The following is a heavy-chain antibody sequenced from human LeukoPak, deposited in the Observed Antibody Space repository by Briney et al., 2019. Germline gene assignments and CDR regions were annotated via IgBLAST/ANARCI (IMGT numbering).Heavy chain of an antibody. D-gene: IGHD3-16*01. V-gene: IGHV1-2*02. CDR1: GYTFSSYG. Sequence: ASVKVSCKASGYTFSSYGISWVRQAPGQGLEWMGWINPNSGGTNYAQKFQGRVTMTRDTSISTAYMELSRLRSDDTAVYYCARDPGGAAGLHWFDPWGQGTLVTVSS. J-gene: IGHJ5*02. CDR2: INPNSGGT. CDR3: ARDPGGAAGLHWFDP.